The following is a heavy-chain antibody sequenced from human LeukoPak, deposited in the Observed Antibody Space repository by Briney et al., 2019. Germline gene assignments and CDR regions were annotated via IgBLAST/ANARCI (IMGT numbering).Heavy chain of an antibody. CDR1: GYIFNNYA. V-gene: IGHV3-23*01. J-gene: IGHJ4*02. CDR3: VKGGQDCSPTTCYYD. Sequence: GGSLRLSCVASGYIFNNYAVSWVRQAPGKGLEWVSAISGSGSTYYADSVKGRFTISRDKSKNTGYLQMNSLRAEDTAVYYCVKGGQDCSPTTCYYDWGQGTLVTVSS. D-gene: IGHD2-2*01. CDR2: ISGSGST.